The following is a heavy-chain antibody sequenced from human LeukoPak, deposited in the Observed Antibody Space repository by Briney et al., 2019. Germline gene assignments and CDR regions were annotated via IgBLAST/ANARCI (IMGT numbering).Heavy chain of an antibody. CDR2: IKQDGSEK. CDR3: ARALTALVGASNFDY. Sequence: GGSLRLSCAASGFTFSSYWMSWVRQAPGKGLEWVANIKQDGSEKYYVDSVKGRFTISRDNAKNSLYLQMNSLRAEDTAVYYCARALTALVGASNFDYWGQGTLVTVSS. V-gene: IGHV3-7*01. J-gene: IGHJ4*02. CDR1: GFTFSSYW. D-gene: IGHD1-26*01.